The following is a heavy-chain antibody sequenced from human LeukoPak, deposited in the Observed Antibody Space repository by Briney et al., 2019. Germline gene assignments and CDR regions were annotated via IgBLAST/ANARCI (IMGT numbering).Heavy chain of an antibody. CDR2: INPNSGGT. J-gene: IGHJ5*02. D-gene: IGHD2-21*01. V-gene: IGHV1-2*06. Sequence: GASVKVSCKASGYTFTGYYMHWVRQAPGQGLEWMGRINPNSGGTNYAQKFQGRVTMTRDTSISTAYIELSRLRSDDTAVYYCARGGAVFDLTGGWFDPWGQGTLVTVSS. CDR1: GYTFTGYY. CDR3: ARGGAVFDLTGGWFDP.